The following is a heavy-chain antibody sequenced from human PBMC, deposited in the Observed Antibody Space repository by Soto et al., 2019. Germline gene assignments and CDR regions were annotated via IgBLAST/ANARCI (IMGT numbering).Heavy chain of an antibody. CDR2: IRSKAYGGTT. J-gene: IGHJ6*02. CDR3: TRHIVVVPAARYYYYYGMDV. D-gene: IGHD2-2*01. V-gene: IGHV3-49*04. Sequence: PGGPLRLSCTASGFTFGDYAMIWVRQAPGKGLEWVGFIRSKAYGGTTEYAASVKGRFTISRDDSKSIAYLQMNSLKTEDTAVYYCTRHIVVVPAARYYYYYGMDVWGQGTTVTV. CDR1: GFTFGDYA.